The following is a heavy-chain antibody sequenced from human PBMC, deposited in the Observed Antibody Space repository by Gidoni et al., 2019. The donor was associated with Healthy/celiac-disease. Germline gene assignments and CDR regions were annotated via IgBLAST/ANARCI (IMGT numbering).Heavy chain of an antibody. CDR1: GLTFASFS. CDR3: ARGPVRVVPAAPYGMDV. D-gene: IGHD2-2*01. Sequence: EVQLVESGGGLVKPGGSLRLPCPPSGLTFASFSMNWVRQAPGKGLEWVSSISSSSSYIYYADSVKGRFTISRDKAKNSLYLQMNSLRAEDTAVYYCARGPVRVVPAAPYGMDVWGQGTTVTVSS. J-gene: IGHJ6*02. V-gene: IGHV3-21*01. CDR2: ISSSSSYI.